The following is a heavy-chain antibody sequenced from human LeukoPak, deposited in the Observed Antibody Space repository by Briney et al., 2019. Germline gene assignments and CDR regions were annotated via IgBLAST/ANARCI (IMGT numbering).Heavy chain of an antibody. Sequence: GASVKVSCTASGFTVTNYHMHWVRQAPGQGLEWVGLIKGTGDSPDYAQKFQGRVTVTCDTSTSTAYMELRSLRSDDTAVYYCARDHGYYYDSSGYYSYYFDYWGQGTLVTVSS. D-gene: IGHD3-22*01. CDR1: GFTVTNYH. J-gene: IGHJ4*02. CDR3: ARDHGYYYDSSGYYSYYFDY. CDR2: IKGTGDSP. V-gene: IGHV1-46*01.